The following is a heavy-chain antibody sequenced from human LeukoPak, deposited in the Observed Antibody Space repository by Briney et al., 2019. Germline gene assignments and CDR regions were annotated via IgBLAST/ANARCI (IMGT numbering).Heavy chain of an antibody. CDR1: GATFSSYA. Sequence: SVKVSCKASGATFSSYAISWVRQAPGQGLEWMGGIIPIFGTANYAQKFQGRVTITADESTSTAYMELSSLSSEDTAVYYCARDRAHDYTKHDAFDIWGQGTMVTVSS. CDR3: ARDRAHDYTKHDAFDI. J-gene: IGHJ3*02. V-gene: IGHV1-69*13. CDR2: IIPIFGTA. D-gene: IGHD4-11*01.